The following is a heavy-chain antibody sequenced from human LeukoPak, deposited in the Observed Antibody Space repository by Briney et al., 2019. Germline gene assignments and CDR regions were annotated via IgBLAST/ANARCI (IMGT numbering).Heavy chain of an antibody. CDR1: GYSISSGFY. D-gene: IGHD1-26*01. CDR3: ARDSGSYHTLNS. CDR2: MFRSGST. Sequence: SETLSLTCAVSGYSISSGFYWGWIRQTPGKGLEWIASMFRSGSTYYNPSLKTRVAISVDTSKNQFSLKLTSVTAADTAIYYCARDSGSYHTLNSWGQGTLVTVSS. V-gene: IGHV4-38-2*02. J-gene: IGHJ5*02.